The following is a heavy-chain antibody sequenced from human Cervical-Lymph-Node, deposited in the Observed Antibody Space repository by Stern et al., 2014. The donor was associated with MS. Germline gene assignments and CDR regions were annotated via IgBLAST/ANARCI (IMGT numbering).Heavy chain of an antibody. V-gene: IGHV3-74*03. CDR2: IDGDGIYT. CDR1: GFTFDRYW. Sequence: EVQLVESGGGLVQPGGSLRLSCADSGFTFDRYWMHWVRQVPGKGLEWVARIDGDGIYTSYADFAKGRFTISRDNAKNTLYLQMSSLSADETYIYYCGRDLSERSDHWGQGTLVTVSS. CDR3: GRDLSERSDH. J-gene: IGHJ5*02.